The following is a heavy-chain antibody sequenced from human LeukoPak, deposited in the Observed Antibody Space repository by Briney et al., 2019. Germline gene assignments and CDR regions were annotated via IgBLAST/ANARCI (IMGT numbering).Heavy chain of an antibody. CDR1: GYTFTSHG. D-gene: IGHD5-18*01. Sequence: ASVKVSCKSSGYTFTSHGISWVRQAPGQGLEWMGWVSTYNGNTNYVPKYQGRVTMTTDTSTSTAYMELRSLRSDDTAVYYCARDVDTATDQINDYWGQGTLVTVSS. V-gene: IGHV1-18*04. J-gene: IGHJ4*02. CDR2: VSTYNGNT. CDR3: ARDVDTATDQINDY.